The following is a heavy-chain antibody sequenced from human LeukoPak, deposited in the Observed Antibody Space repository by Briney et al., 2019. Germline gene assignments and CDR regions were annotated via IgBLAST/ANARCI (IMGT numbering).Heavy chain of an antibody. Sequence: PGGSLRLSCAASGFTFSSYEMNWVRQAPGKGLEWVSYISSSGSTIYYADSVKGRFTISRDNAKNSLYLQMNSLRAEDTAVYYCATTCGRDCSWAFDYWGQGTLVTVSS. CDR3: ATTCGRDCSWAFDY. CDR1: GFTFSSYE. D-gene: IGHD2-21*02. CDR2: ISSSGSTI. V-gene: IGHV3-48*03. J-gene: IGHJ4*02.